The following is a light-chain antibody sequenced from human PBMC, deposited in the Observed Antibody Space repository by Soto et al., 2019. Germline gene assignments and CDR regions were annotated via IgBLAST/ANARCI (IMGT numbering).Light chain of an antibody. V-gene: IGKV3-11*01. J-gene: IGKJ5*01. Sequence: EIVMTQSPATLSVSPGERATLSRRASQSVSSNLAWYQQKPGQAPRLLIYDASNRATGIPARFSGSGSGTDFTLTISSLEPEDFAVYYCQQRSNWPPITVGQGTRLEI. CDR2: DAS. CDR1: QSVSSN. CDR3: QQRSNWPPIT.